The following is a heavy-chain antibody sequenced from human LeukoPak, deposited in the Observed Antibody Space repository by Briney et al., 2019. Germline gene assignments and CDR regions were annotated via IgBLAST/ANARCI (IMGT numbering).Heavy chain of an antibody. CDR1: GYAFSAYY. V-gene: IGHV1-2*02. CDR3: ARVTAVAGSDY. Sequence: ASVKVSCKASGYAFSAYYMHWVRQAPGQGLEWMGWINPNSGGTNYAQKFQGGVTMTRDTSISTAYMELSRLRSDDTAVYYCARVTAVAGSDYWGQGTLVTVSS. D-gene: IGHD6-19*01. J-gene: IGHJ4*02. CDR2: INPNSGGT.